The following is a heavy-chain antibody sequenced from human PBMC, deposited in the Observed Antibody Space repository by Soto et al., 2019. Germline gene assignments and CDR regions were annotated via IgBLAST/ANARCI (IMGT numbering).Heavy chain of an antibody. Sequence: GGSLRLSCAAFGFTVNSNFMSWVRQAPGKGPEWVSGFYSSGSTYYADSVQGRFTISRDKSKNTLFLQMNSLKAEDTAVYFCARETYSAYDYGSFDCWGQGTLVTVSS. CDR1: GFTVNSNF. V-gene: IGHV3-53*05. CDR2: FYSSGST. J-gene: IGHJ4*02. CDR3: ARETYSAYDYGSFDC. D-gene: IGHD5-12*01.